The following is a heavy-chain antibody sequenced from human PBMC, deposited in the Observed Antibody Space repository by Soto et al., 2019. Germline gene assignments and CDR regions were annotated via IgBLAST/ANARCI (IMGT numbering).Heavy chain of an antibody. Sequence: PGGSLRLSCAASRFTFSSSYMHWVRQAPGKGLQYVSAISPSGDSTFYTDSVKGRFTISRDNSKNMLYLQMGSLRAEDMAVYYCAKVSSSWYSGFFDLWGQGTLVTVSS. D-gene: IGHD6-13*01. V-gene: IGHV3-64*02. CDR3: AKVSSSWYSGFFDL. CDR2: ISPSGDST. CDR1: RFTFSSSY. J-gene: IGHJ4*02.